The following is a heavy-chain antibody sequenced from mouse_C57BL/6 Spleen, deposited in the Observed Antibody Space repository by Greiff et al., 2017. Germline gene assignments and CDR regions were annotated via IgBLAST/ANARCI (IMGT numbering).Heavy chain of an antibody. CDR2: ISYDGSN. Sequence: EVKVEESGPGLVKPSQSLSLTCSVTGYSITSGYYWNWIRQFPGNKLEWMGYISYDGSNNYNPSLKNRISITRDTSKNQFFLKLNSVTTEDTATYYCARGDYYGSSYDYFDYWGQGTTLTVSS. D-gene: IGHD1-1*01. V-gene: IGHV3-6*01. CDR1: GYSITSGYY. CDR3: ARGDYYGSSYDYFDY. J-gene: IGHJ2*01.